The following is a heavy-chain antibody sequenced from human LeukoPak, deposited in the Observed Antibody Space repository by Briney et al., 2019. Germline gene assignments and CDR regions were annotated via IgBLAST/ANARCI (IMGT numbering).Heavy chain of an antibody. CDR1: GFTFSSYD. V-gene: IGHV3-13*01. CDR2: IGTAGDT. CDR3: ARSPGSTSYNYYFDY. J-gene: IGHJ4*02. Sequence: GGSLRLSCAASGFTFSSYDMHWVRQATGKGLEWVSAIGTAGDTYYPGSVKGRFTISRENAKNSLYLQMNSLRAGDTAVYYCARSPGSTSYNYYFDYWGQGTLVTVSS. D-gene: IGHD2-2*01.